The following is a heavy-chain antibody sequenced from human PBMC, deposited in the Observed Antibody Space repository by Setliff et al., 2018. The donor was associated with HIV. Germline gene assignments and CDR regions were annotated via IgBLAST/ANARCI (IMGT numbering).Heavy chain of an antibody. CDR3: AKEYCSSNKCHYYYYMDV. CDR1: GFTFSSYA. J-gene: IGHJ6*03. CDR2: LSGSGGST. Sequence: PGGSLRLSCAASGFTFSSYAMSWVRQAPGKGLEWVSALSGSGGSTYYADSVKGRFTISRDNSKNTLYLQMNSLRAEDTAVYYCAKEYCSSNKCHYYYYMDVWGKGTTVTVSS. V-gene: IGHV3-23*01. D-gene: IGHD2-2*01.